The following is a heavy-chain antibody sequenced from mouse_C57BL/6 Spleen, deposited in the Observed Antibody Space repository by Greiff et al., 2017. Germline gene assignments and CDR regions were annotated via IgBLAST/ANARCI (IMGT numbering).Heavy chain of an antibody. CDR2: INPSSGYT. Sequence: QVQLQQSGAELAKPGASVKLSCKASGYTFTSYWMHWVKQRPGQGLEWIGYINPSSGYTKYNQKFKDKATLTADKSSSQAYMQLSSLTYEDSAVYYCARNWDDWYFDVWGTGTTVTVSS. J-gene: IGHJ1*03. D-gene: IGHD4-1*01. CDR3: ARNWDDWYFDV. V-gene: IGHV1-7*01. CDR1: GYTFTSYW.